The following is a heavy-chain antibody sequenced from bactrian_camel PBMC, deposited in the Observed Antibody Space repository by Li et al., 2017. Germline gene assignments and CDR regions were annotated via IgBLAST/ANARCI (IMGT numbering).Heavy chain of an antibody. CDR2: INSSSGGST. V-gene: IGHV3S31*01. D-gene: IGHD6*01. Sequence: VQLVESGEDLVQPGGSLRLSCAASGFTFSNYAMSWVRQAPGKGLEWVSTINSSSGGSTYYAESVKGRFTISRDNAENTLYLQMNSLKTEDTAAYYCAAGSVVAGNFWGQGTQVTVS. J-gene: IGHJ4*01. CDR3: AAGSVVAGNF. CDR1: GFTFSNYA.